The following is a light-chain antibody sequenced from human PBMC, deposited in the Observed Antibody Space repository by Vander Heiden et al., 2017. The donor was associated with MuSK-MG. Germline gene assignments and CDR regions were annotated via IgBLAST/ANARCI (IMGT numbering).Light chain of an antibody. J-gene: IGKJ4*01. CDR3: QQDDSYPLT. V-gene: IGKV1-8*01. CDR2: AAA. CDR1: QGISSY. Sequence: AIRMTQSPSSFSPSTGDRVTITCRASQGISSYLAWYQQKPGKAPKLLIYAAATLQSGVPSRCSGSGSGTDFTLTISYLQSEDFATYYCQQDDSYPLTFGGGTKVEIK.